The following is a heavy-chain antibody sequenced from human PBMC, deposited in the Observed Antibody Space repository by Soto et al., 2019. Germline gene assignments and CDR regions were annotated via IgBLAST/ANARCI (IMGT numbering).Heavy chain of an antibody. V-gene: IGHV3-30*03. J-gene: IGHJ4*02. CDR3: VSDRGYGHASVPYS. D-gene: IGHD5-18*01. CDR1: GFTFTSYG. CDR2: ISYDGGLQ. Sequence: QAHLVESGGGVVQPGRSLRLSCAASGFTFTSYGMHWVRQAPGTRLEWVAVISYDGGLQHYADSVKGRFTISRDNSKNMVSLKMNSLRAEDTAVYYCVSDRGYGHASVPYSWGQGTLVSVSS.